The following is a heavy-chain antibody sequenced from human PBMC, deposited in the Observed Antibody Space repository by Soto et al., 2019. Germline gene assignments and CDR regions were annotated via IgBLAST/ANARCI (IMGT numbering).Heavy chain of an antibody. D-gene: IGHD5-12*01. CDR3: ARSEMATTPPGY. J-gene: IGHJ4*02. CDR1: GFTFNNYW. CDR2: IKQDGGET. V-gene: IGHV3-7*02. Sequence: GGSLRLSCAASGFTFNNYWMTWVRQAPGKGLEWVANIKQDGGETYYVDSVKGRFTNSRDNAKNSVYLQMNRLRVEDTAVYYCARSEMATTPPGYWGQGTLVTVSA.